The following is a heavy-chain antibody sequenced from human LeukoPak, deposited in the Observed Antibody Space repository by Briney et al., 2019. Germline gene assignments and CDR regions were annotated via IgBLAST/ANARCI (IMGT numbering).Heavy chain of an antibody. J-gene: IGHJ4*02. CDR2: ISTSGGST. CDR3: AKFSGATANYDREYYFDY. V-gene: IGHV3-23*01. D-gene: IGHD3-10*02. CDR1: GFTFSSYA. Sequence: GGSLRLSCAASGFTFSSYAMSWVRQAPGKGLEWVLAISTSGGSTYYADSVRGRFTISRDNSKNTLFLQMNSLRAEDTAVYYCAKFSGATANYDREYYFDYWGQGTLVTVSS.